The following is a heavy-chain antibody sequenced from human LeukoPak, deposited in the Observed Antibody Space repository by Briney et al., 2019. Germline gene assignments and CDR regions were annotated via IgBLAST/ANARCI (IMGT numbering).Heavy chain of an antibody. Sequence: PGGSLRLSCVASGFTFSSYGMNWVRQAPGKGLEWVSYISSGTSTIYYADSVKGRFTISRDNAKNSLYLQMNSLRAEDTAVYYCARDPYYYDSSGYYSSFDYWGQGTLVTVSS. CDR2: ISSGTSTI. D-gene: IGHD3-22*01. V-gene: IGHV3-48*04. CDR1: GFTFSSYG. CDR3: ARDPYYYDSSGYYSSFDY. J-gene: IGHJ4*02.